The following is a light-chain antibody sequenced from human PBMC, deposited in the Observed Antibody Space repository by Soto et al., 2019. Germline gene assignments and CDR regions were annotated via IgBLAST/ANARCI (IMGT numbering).Light chain of an antibody. J-gene: IGKJ3*01. CDR1: QAISGW. V-gene: IGKV1-12*01. CDR2: AAS. CDR3: QQANTFPYT. Sequence: DIQMTQSPSSVSASVGDRVTITCRASQAISGWLAWYQQKPGKAPNLLIYAASHLHSGVPSRFRGSGSGTDFTLTISSLQPEDFATYFCQQANTFPYTCVPGTKVDIK.